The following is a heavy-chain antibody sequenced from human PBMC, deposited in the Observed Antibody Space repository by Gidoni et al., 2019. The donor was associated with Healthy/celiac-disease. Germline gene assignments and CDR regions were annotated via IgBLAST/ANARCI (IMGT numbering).Heavy chain of an antibody. D-gene: IGHD6-13*01. Sequence: EVQLLESGGGLVQPGGSLRLSCAASGFTFSSYAMSWVRQAPGKGREWVSAISGSGGSTYYADSVKGRFTISRDNSKNTLYLQMNSLRAEDTAVYYCAKDRDLAAARQYYFDYWGQGTLVTVSS. CDR3: AKDRDLAAARQYYFDY. CDR2: ISGSGGST. CDR1: GFTFSSYA. V-gene: IGHV3-23*01. J-gene: IGHJ4*02.